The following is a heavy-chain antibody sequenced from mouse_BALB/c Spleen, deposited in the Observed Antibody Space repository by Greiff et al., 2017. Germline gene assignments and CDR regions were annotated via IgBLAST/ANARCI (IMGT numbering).Heavy chain of an antibody. CDR2: INPYNDGT. CDR3: ARSGWLLRNLIYYAMDY. Sequence: VQLQQSGPELVKPGASVKMSCKASGYTFTSYVMHWVKQKPGQGLEWIGYINPYNDGTKYNEKFKGKATLTSDKSSSTAYMELSSLTSEDSAVYYCARSGWLLRNLIYYAMDYWGQGTSVTVSS. D-gene: IGHD2-3*01. V-gene: IGHV1-14*01. J-gene: IGHJ4*01. CDR1: GYTFTSYV.